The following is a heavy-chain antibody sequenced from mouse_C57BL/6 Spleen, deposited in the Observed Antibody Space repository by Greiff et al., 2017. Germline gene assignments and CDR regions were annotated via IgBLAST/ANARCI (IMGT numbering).Heavy chain of an antibody. CDR2: IDPETGGT. J-gene: IGHJ1*03. Sequence: VQLQQSGAELVRPGASVTLSCKASGYTFTDYEMHWVKQTPVHGLEWIGAIDPETGGTAYNQKFKGKAILTADKSSSTAYMELRSLTSEDSAVYYCTRADGYVYWYFDVWGTGTTVTVSS. D-gene: IGHD2-3*01. CDR1: GYTFTDYE. CDR3: TRADGYVYWYFDV. V-gene: IGHV1-15*01.